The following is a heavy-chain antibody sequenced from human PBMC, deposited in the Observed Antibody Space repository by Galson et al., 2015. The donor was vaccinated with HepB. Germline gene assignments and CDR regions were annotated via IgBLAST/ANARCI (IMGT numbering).Heavy chain of an antibody. CDR1: GFTFSSYG. Sequence: SLRLSCAASGFTFSSYGMHWVRQAPGKGLEWVAVISYDGSNKYYADSVKGRFTISRDNSKNTLYLQMNSLRAEDTAVYYCAKDYSGPRFGVVPGYWGQGTLVTVSS. CDR3: AKDYSGPRFGVVPGY. D-gene: IGHD3-3*01. V-gene: IGHV3-30*18. CDR2: ISYDGSNK. J-gene: IGHJ4*02.